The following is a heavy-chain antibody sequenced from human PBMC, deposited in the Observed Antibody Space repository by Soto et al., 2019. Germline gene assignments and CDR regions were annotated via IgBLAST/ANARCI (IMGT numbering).Heavy chain of an antibody. D-gene: IGHD3-16*01. V-gene: IGHV3-7*04. CDR2: INEDGSEK. Sequence: EVQLVESGGGLVQPGGSLRLSCAASGFSFTSYWMDWVRQAPGKGLEWVAMINEDGSEKYYVDSVKGRFTISRDNAKNSLYLEMDSLRAEDTAAYYCVTDYDAKGWGTYWGQGNLVTVSS. J-gene: IGHJ4*02. CDR3: VTDYDAKGWGTY. CDR1: GFSFTSYW.